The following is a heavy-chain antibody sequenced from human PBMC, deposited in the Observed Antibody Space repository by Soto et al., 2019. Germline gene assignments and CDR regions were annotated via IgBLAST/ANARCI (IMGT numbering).Heavy chain of an antibody. J-gene: IGHJ6*02. D-gene: IGHD6-6*01. CDR3: ARDRAWASDKYGMDV. CDR2: VYYSGSA. CDR1: GGSVSSPDYY. Sequence: SETLSLTCTVSGGSVSSPDYYWSWIRQPPGKGLEWIAYVYYSGSANHDPPLKSRVTISVDRSKNQFSLKLKSVTAADTAVYYCARDRAWASDKYGMDVWGQGTTVTVSS. V-gene: IGHV4-61*08.